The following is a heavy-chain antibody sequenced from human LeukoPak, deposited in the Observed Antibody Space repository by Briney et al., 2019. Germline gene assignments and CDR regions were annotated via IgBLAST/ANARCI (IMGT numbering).Heavy chain of an antibody. V-gene: IGHV1-2*04. CDR3: ARARPVDTAMPKSFDY. Sequence: ASVKVSCKASGYTFTGYYMHWVRQAPGQGLEWMGWINPNSGGTNYAQKFQGWVTMTRDTSTSTAYMELSRLRSDDTAVYYCARARPVDTAMPKSFDYWGQGTLVTVSS. J-gene: IGHJ4*02. D-gene: IGHD5-18*01. CDR2: INPNSGGT. CDR1: GYTFTGYY.